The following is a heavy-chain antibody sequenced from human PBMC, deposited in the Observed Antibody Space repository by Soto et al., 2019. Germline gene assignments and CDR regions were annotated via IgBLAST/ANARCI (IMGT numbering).Heavy chain of an antibody. Sequence: EVQLLESGGGLVQPGGSLRLSCSASGFTFSRYAMSWVRQAPGKGLEWVSAISGSGGSTYYADSVKGRFTISRDNSKNTLYLQMNRLRAEDTAVYYCAKNLDYGDYVLGFDSWGQGTLVTVSS. CDR3: AKNLDYGDYVLGFDS. V-gene: IGHV3-23*01. CDR1: GFTFSRYA. CDR2: ISGSGGST. J-gene: IGHJ4*02. D-gene: IGHD4-17*01.